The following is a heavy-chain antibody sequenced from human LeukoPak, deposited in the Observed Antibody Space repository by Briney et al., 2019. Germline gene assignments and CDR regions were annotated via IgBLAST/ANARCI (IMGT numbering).Heavy chain of an antibody. D-gene: IGHD5-18*01. CDR1: WYTFTRYG. CDR2: ISAYNGNT. Sequence: ASVKVLCKASWYTFTRYGIRWVRPAPGPGPEWIGWISAYNGNTNYAQKLQGRVTMTTDTSTSTAYMELRSLRSDDTAVYYCARDNSDYYYGMDVWGQGTTVTVSS. CDR3: ARDNSDYYYGMDV. J-gene: IGHJ6*02. V-gene: IGHV1-18*01.